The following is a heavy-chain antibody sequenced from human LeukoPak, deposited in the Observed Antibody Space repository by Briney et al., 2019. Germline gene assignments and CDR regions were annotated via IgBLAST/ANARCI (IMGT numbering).Heavy chain of an antibody. V-gene: IGHV4-61*01. CDR2: IYYSGST. CDR3: ARVVGNAFDY. J-gene: IGHJ4*02. Sequence: PSETLSLTCTVSGDSVSSGSYYWSWIRQPPGKGLEWIGCIYYSGSTNYNPSLKSRVTISVDTSKNQFSLKLRSVTAADTAVYYCARVVGNAFDYWGQGTLVTVSS. CDR1: GDSVSSGSYY.